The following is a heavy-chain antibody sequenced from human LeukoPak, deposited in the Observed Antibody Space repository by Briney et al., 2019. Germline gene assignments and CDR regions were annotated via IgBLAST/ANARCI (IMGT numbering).Heavy chain of an antibody. D-gene: IGHD2-8*01. V-gene: IGHV3-23*01. CDR1: GFTVSSDY. J-gene: IGHJ6*01. CDR2: IGSSGATT. Sequence: GGCLRLSCSASGFTVSSDYMSWVRQAPGKGPEWVSAIGSSGATTFYADSVKGRCTISRDNSENTVYLGMNSLRAEDTAIYYCAKVSVGPLSRPTHVALYYGMDVWGQRTTDTVSS. CDR3: AKVSVGPLSRPTHVALYYGMDV.